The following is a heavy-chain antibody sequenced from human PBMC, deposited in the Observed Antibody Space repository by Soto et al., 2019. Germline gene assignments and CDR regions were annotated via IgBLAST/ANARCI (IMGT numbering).Heavy chain of an antibody. D-gene: IGHD4-17*01. CDR1: GYTFTGYY. V-gene: IGHV1-2*04. CDR3: ARDSSYYGGNLGAFDI. CDR2: INPNSGGT. J-gene: IGHJ3*02. Sequence: GASVKVSCKASGYTFTGYYMHWVRQAPGQGLEWMGWINPNSGGTNYAQKFQGWVTMTRDTSISTAYMELSRLRSDDTAVYYCARDSSYYGGNLGAFDIWGQGTMVTVSS.